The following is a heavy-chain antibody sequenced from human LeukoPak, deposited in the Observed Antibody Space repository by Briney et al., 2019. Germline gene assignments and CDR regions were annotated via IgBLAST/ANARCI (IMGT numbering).Heavy chain of an antibody. Sequence: GGSLRLSCAASGFGFRGFEMSWVRGAPGKGLGCISYISSGGGTIYHADSVKGRFTISRDNANTSLYLQMNSLRAEDTAIYYCARSTELSDPYFYYGMDVWGQGTTVTVSS. J-gene: IGHJ6*02. D-gene: IGHD1-26*01. CDR2: ISSGGGTI. V-gene: IGHV3-48*03. CDR3: ARSTELSDPYFYYGMDV. CDR1: GFGFRGFE.